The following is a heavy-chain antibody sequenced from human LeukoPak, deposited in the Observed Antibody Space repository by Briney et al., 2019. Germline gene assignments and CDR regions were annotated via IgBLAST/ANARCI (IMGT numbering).Heavy chain of an antibody. CDR2: ISTYNGNT. Sequence: GASVKVSCKASGYTFTSYGISWVRQAPGQGLEWMGWISTYNGNTNYAQKLQGRVTMTTDTSTSTAYMELRSLRSDDKAVYYCARTRDDYGDYVGISWFDPWGQGTLVTVSS. V-gene: IGHV1-18*01. CDR1: GYTFTSYG. J-gene: IGHJ5*02. D-gene: IGHD4-17*01. CDR3: ARTRDDYGDYVGISWFDP.